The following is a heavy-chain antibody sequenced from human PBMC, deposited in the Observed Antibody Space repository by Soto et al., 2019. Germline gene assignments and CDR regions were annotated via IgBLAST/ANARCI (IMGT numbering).Heavy chain of an antibody. CDR3: ARHQSDYDSSGYYWPFDY. CDR2: IDPSDSYT. V-gene: IGHV5-10-1*01. CDR1: GYSFTSYW. J-gene: IGHJ4*02. Sequence: PGESLKISCKGSGYSFTSYWISWVSQMPGKGLEWMGRIDPSDSYTNYSPSFQGHVTISADKSISTAYLQWSSLKASDAAMYYCARHQSDYDSSGYYWPFDYWGQGTLVTVSS. D-gene: IGHD3-22*01.